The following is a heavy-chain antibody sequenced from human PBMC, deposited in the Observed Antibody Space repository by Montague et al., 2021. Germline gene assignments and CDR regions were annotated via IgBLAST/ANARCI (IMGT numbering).Heavy chain of an antibody. D-gene: IGHD3-10*01. CDR3: THRSSYGSGNYYGHFYY. CDR1: GFSLSTSGVA. V-gene: IGHV2-5*02. Sequence: PALVKPTQTLTLTCTFSGFSLSTSGVAVGWFRQPPGKALEWLALIYRDDDKSYSPSLKSRLTITKDTSTDQVVLTVTNMDPMDTATYYCTHRSSYGSGNYYGHFYYWGQGTLVTVSA. J-gene: IGHJ4*02. CDR2: IYRDDDK.